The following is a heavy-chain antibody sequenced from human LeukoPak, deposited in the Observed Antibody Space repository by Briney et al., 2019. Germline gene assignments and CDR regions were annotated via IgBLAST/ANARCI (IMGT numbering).Heavy chain of an antibody. CDR2: VHSNGNT. CDR3: ARRIQLWSYWHFYL. CDR1: GGSFTTYS. D-gene: IGHD5-18*01. J-gene: IGHJ2*01. Sequence: SEALSLTCTVSGGSFTTYSWSWISQPPGKGLDWIGDVHSNGNTNYNPSLKNRVTMSIDTSRDQFSLTLTSVTAADTAIFYCARRIQLWSYWHFYLWGRGTLVTVSS. V-gene: IGHV4-4*08.